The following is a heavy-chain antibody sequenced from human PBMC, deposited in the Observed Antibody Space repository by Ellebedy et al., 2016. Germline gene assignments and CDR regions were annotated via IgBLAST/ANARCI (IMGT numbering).Heavy chain of an antibody. D-gene: IGHD6-19*01. CDR2: IYYSGGT. CDR1: SGSVSGYS. V-gene: IGHV4-59*08. Sequence: SETLSLTXTVSSGSVSGYSWNWIRQPPGKGLEWIGYIYYSGGTNYNSSLKSRVTMLVDTSKNQVSLDLSSVTAADTAMYHCARHVGGSSRFDYWGQGTLVTVSS. J-gene: IGHJ4*02. CDR3: ARHVGGSSRFDY.